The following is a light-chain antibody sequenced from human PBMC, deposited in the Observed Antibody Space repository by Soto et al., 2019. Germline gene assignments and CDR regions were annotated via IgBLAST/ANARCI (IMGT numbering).Light chain of an antibody. J-gene: IGKJ5*01. CDR1: ETVSTN. V-gene: IGKV3-15*01. CDR3: QQYSNWPPAIT. Sequence: EIVLTQSPAAPSVSRGERATRCCRATETVSTNLACFQRKAGQPPRLLIYGSSTRATGVPDRFSGSGSGKEFALIISSLQSEDVAVYYCQQYSNWPPAITFGQGTRLEI. CDR2: GSS.